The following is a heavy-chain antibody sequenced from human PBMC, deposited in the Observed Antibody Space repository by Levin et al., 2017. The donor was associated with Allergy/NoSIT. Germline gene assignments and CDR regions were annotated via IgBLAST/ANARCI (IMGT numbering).Heavy chain of an antibody. CDR2: ISDDGSTK. CDR1: GFTFSNYV. D-gene: IGHD1-1*01. V-gene: IGHV3-30-3*01. CDR3: ATDRGVQLWEYFFDF. J-gene: IGHJ4*02. Sequence: GESLKISCAASGFTFSNYVMHWVRQAPGKGLEWVAFISDDGSTKYYADSVKGRFTISRDNSKNTLFLQMNSLRPEDTAGYYCATDRGVQLWEYFFDFWGQGTLVTVSS.